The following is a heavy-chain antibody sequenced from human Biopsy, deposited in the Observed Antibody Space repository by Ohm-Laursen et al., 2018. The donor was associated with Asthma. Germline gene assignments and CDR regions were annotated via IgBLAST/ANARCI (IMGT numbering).Heavy chain of an antibody. D-gene: IGHD3-9*01. CDR3: ARTYYDALTGQVKDAFAI. CDR2: INAGNGNT. Sequence: ATVKISCKTSGYNFISFAMHWVRQAPGQTLEWMGWINAGNGNTKYSQKFQGRVTITRDTSASTAYMELSSLRSEDTAVYYCARTYYDALTGQVKDAFAIWGQGTMVTVSS. J-gene: IGHJ3*02. V-gene: IGHV1-3*01. CDR1: GYNFISFA.